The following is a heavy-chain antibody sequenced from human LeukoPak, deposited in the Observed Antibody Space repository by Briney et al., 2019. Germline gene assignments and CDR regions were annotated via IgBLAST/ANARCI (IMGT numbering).Heavy chain of an antibody. D-gene: IGHD2-15*01. Sequence: GESLKISCKGSGYSFTSYWIGWVRQMPGKGLEWMGIIYPGDSDTRYSPSFQGQVTISADKSISTAYLQWSSLKASDTAMYYCARRTELVAATRTISFDYWGQGTLVTVSS. V-gene: IGHV5-51*01. CDR1: GYSFTSYW. CDR3: ARRTELVAATRTISFDY. J-gene: IGHJ4*02. CDR2: IYPGDSDT.